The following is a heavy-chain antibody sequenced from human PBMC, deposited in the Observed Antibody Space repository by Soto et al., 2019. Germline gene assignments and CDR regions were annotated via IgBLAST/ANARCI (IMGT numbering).Heavy chain of an antibody. D-gene: IGHD1-26*01. CDR2: ISYEGSYQ. J-gene: IGHJ4*02. CDR1: GFAFNKFG. Sequence: QVQLVEAGGGVVQPGTYLRLSCEASGFAFNKFGMHWVRQAPGKGLEWGALISYEGSYQYYADSVQGRLTITRDNSMNTLNMQLNSLRREDTAVYYCAKGGELGGVLGDHWGQGTMVTVSS. V-gene: IGHV3-30*18. CDR3: AKGGELGGVLGDH.